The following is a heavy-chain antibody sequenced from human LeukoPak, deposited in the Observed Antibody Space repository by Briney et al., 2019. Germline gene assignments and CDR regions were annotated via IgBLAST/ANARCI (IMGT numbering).Heavy chain of an antibody. J-gene: IGHJ4*02. CDR1: GFTFDDYA. V-gene: IGHV3-74*01. D-gene: IGHD4-11*01. CDR2: INSDGSST. CDR3: ARGPHYSDHKSGLDV. Sequence: GGSLRLSCAASGFTFDDYAMHWVRQAPGKGLVWVARINSDGSSTSYADSVKGRFSISRDNAKNTLYVRMNSLRGEDTAVYYCARGPHYSDHKSGLDVWGQGTLVTVSS.